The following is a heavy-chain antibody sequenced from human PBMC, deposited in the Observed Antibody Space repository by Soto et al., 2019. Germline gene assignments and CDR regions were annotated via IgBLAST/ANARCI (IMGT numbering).Heavy chain of an antibody. CDR1: GYSFTSYW. CDR2: SAPGDSDT. J-gene: IGHJ6*02. CDR3: ARHSYYDILACYEMDYYDYGMDV. D-gene: IGHD3-9*01. V-gene: IGHV5-51*01. Sequence: GAALKISSTGSGYSFTSYWIGWVRQLPGKGLEGMGISAPGDSDTRYSPSFQGQVTTSADKSISTAYLQWSSLKASDTAMYYCARHSYYDILACYEMDYYDYGMDVWGQGTTVTVSS.